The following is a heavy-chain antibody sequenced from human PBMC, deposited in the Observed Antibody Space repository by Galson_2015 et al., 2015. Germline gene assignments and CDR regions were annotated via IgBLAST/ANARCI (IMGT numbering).Heavy chain of an antibody. CDR1: GFTFSSYA. J-gene: IGHJ6*02. CDR2: ISSNGGST. Sequence: SLRLSCAASGFTFSSYAMHWVRQAPGKGLEYVSAISSNGGSTYYADSVKGRFTISRDNSKNTLYLQMSSLRAEDTAVYYCARDRIAATPVDYYYYSYYGMDVWGQGTTVTVSS. D-gene: IGHD6-13*01. V-gene: IGHV3-64D*08. CDR3: ARDRIAATPVDYYYYSYYGMDV.